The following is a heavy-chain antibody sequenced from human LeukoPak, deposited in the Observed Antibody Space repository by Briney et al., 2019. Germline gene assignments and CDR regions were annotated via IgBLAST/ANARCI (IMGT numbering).Heavy chain of an antibody. V-gene: IGHV3-30*18. D-gene: IGHD3-22*01. CDR2: ISYDGSNK. CDR3: AKARDFYYYDSSGYLDY. Sequence: GGSLRLSCAASGFTFSSYGMHWVRQAPGKGLEWVAVISYDGSNKYYADSVKGRFTISRDNSKNTLYLQMSSLRAEDTAVYYCAKARDFYYYDSSGYLDYWGQGTLVTVSS. CDR1: GFTFSSYG. J-gene: IGHJ4*02.